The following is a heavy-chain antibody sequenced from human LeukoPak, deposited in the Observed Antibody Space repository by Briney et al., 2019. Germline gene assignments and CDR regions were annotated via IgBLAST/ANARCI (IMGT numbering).Heavy chain of an antibody. D-gene: IGHD4-17*01. J-gene: IGHJ4*02. V-gene: IGHV3-33*01. CDR1: GFSFNIFG. Sequence: SGGSLRLSCAASGFSFNIFGIHWVRQTPGKGLEWVALIWYDGSKQYYADSVKGRFTISRDNSKNTLSLQTNSLRAEDTAVYYCAREDTVRDYWGQGTLVTVSA. CDR2: IWYDGSKQ. CDR3: AREDTVRDY.